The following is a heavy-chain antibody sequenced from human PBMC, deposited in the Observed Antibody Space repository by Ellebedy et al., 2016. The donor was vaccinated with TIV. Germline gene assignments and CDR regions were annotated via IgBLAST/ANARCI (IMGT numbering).Heavy chain of an antibody. CDR2: LWYDGSNK. CDR1: GFTFGSYG. J-gene: IGHJ4*02. V-gene: IGHV3-33*01. Sequence: GGSLRLSCAASGFTFGSYGMNWVRQAPGKGLEWVAVLWYDGSNKYYVDSVKGRFTISRDNSKNTLYLQMNSLRAEDTAVYYCARDLYSGSGSPSLPGYWGQGTLVTVSS. D-gene: IGHD3-10*01. CDR3: ARDLYSGSGSPSLPGY.